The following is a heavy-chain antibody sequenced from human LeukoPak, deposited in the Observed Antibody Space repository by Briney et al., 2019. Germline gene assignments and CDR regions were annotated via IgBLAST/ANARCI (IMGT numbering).Heavy chain of an antibody. Sequence: SETLSLTCGVSGGSISSTNWWTWIRQPPGKGLEWIVEVHLNGRTNYNPSLESRLTMSVDLSENHISLKLTSVTAADTAVYYCAREGGFYRPLDYTGQGTLVTVSS. D-gene: IGHD3-3*01. CDR1: GGSISSTNW. J-gene: IGHJ4*02. CDR3: AREGGFYRPLDY. V-gene: IGHV4-4*02. CDR2: VHLNGRT.